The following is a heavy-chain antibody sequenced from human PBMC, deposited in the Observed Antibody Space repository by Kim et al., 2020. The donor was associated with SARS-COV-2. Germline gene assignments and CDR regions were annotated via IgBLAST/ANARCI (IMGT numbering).Heavy chain of an antibody. Sequence: GGSLRLSCAASGFIFNTYTMNWVRQAPGKGLEWVSSISSGNNYIYYADSVKGRFTISRDNAKNSLYLQMNSLRAEDTAVYYCARDRNYYDSSGYYYGLDVWGQGTTVTVSS. CDR1: GFIFNTYT. CDR2: ISSGNNYI. J-gene: IGHJ6*02. V-gene: IGHV3-21*01. CDR3: ARDRNYYDSSGYYYGLDV. D-gene: IGHD3-22*01.